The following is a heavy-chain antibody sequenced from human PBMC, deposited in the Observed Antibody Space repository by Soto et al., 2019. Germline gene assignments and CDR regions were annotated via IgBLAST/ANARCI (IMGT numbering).Heavy chain of an antibody. Sequence: GGSLRLSCAASGFTFSSYSMNWVRQAPGKGLEWVSYISSSSSTIYYADSVKGRFTISRDNAKNSLYLQMNSLRAEDTAVYYSARDLMTTTTDAFDIWGQGTMVTVSS. CDR1: GFTFSSYS. D-gene: IGHD4-17*01. V-gene: IGHV3-48*01. J-gene: IGHJ3*02. CDR2: ISSSSSTI. CDR3: ARDLMTTTTDAFDI.